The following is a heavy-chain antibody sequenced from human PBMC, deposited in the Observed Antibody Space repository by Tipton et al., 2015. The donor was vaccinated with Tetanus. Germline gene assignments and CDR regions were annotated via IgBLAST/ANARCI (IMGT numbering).Heavy chain of an antibody. CDR1: GDSIRRSY. J-gene: IGHJ4*02. V-gene: IGHV4-59*01. CDR2: IFHSGST. Sequence: TLSLTCNVSGDSIRRSYWSWIRQPPGKGLEWIGHIFHSGSTNYSPSLKSRVTMSIDTSERQFSLKLTSVTSADTAVYYCAKVVGWGDYFDSWGQGILVTVSS. D-gene: IGHD1-26*01. CDR3: AKVVGWGDYFDS.